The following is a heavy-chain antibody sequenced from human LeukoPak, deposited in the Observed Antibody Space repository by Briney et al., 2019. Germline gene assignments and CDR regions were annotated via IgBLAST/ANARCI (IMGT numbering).Heavy chain of an antibody. V-gene: IGHV3-11*01. CDR3: ARVIGPNIDY. CDR2: IISSGGTI. Sequence: GVRRLSGAATGVPLVDYNMSGARQAPGKGREGGWYIISSGGTIYYADSGKGRFTTTRDNAKNSLYLQMNGLKAEATAMYYCARVIGPNIDYWGQGTLATVSS. CDR1: GVPLVDYN. J-gene: IGHJ4*02. D-gene: IGHD2-8*01.